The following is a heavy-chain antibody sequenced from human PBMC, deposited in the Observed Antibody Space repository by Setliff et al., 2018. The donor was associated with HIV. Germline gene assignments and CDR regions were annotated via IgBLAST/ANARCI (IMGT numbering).Heavy chain of an antibody. CDR3: ARGLYGDYGGDLNWLDP. V-gene: IGHV7-4-1*02. J-gene: IGHJ5*02. D-gene: IGHD4-17*01. CDR1: GYNFENYA. CDR2: TNANSGSP. Sequence: ASVKVSCKTSGYNFENYAINWVRQAPGQGLEWMGWTNANSGSPTYAQAFTGRFFFSVDTAVATAYLQINNLKTEDTAVYFCARGLYGDYGGDLNWLDPWGHGTRVTVSS.